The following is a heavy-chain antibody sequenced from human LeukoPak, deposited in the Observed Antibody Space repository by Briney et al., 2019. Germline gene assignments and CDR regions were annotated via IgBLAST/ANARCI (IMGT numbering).Heavy chain of an antibody. J-gene: IGHJ4*02. V-gene: IGHV3-23*01. Sequence: GGSLRLSCAASGFTFTSYSMNWVRQTPGKGLEWVSTISGGGGSTYYADSVKGRFTISRDNSKNTLYLQVNSLRAEDTAVYYCAKGGKWDVTPFDYWGQGTLVTVSS. CDR2: ISGGGGST. D-gene: IGHD1-26*01. CDR3: AKGGKWDVTPFDY. CDR1: GFTFTSYS.